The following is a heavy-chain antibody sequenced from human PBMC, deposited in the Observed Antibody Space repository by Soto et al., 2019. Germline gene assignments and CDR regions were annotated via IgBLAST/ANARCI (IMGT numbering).Heavy chain of an antibody. V-gene: IGHV3-9*01. CDR2: INWDSDTI. Sequence: EVQLVESGGDLVQPGGSLRLSCAASGFTFDDYAMHWVRQVPGKGLEWVSGINWDSDTIAYVASVRGRFTISRDNAKNSLYLQMNSLRPEDTALYYCAKDFHTNMALMDVWGKGTTVTVSS. CDR3: AKDFHTNMALMDV. D-gene: IGHD3-10*01. CDR1: GFTFDDYA. J-gene: IGHJ6*03.